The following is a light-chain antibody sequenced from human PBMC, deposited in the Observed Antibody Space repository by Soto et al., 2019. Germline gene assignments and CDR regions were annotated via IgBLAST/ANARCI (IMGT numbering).Light chain of an antibody. J-gene: IGKJ2*01. Sequence: DIPMTQSPSTLSASVGDRVTITCRASQSISSWLAWYQQKPGKAPKLLIYGASSLESGVPSRFSGSGSGTEFTLTISSLQPDDFATYYCQQYKTYPRTFGQGTKLEIK. V-gene: IGKV1-5*01. CDR3: QQYKTYPRT. CDR2: GAS. CDR1: QSISSW.